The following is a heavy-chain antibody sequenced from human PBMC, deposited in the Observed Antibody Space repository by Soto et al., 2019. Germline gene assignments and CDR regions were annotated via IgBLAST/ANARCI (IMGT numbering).Heavy chain of an antibody. CDR3: TKARLWGGDGYNSYYYNAMDV. CDR1: GFTFSTYS. V-gene: IGHV3-21*04. J-gene: IGHJ6*02. Sequence: PGGSLRPSCAASGFTFSTYSMNWVRQAPGKGLEWVSSISSSSSHTYYADSVKGRFTISRDNAKNSLYLQMNSLRPEDTALYYCTKARLWGGDGYNSYYYNAMDVWGQGTTVTVSS. CDR2: ISSSSSHT. D-gene: IGHD3-16*01.